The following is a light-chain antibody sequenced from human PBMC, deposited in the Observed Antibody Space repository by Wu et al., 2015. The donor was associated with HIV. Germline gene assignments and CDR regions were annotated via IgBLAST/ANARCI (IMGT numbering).Light chain of an antibody. CDR1: QSFNSNY. CDR2: DTS. Sequence: EIVLTQSPGTLSLSQGEGATLSCRASQSFNSNYLAWYQQKPGQTPRLLIYDTSNRATGIPDRFSGSGSGTDFTLTISRLEPGDSAVYYCQQYGGSLPVTFGQGTRLDIK. V-gene: IGKV3-20*01. CDR3: QQYGGSLPVT. J-gene: IGKJ5*01.